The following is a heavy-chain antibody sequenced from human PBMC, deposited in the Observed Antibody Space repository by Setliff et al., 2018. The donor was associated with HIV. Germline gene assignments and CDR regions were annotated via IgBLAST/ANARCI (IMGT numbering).Heavy chain of an antibody. CDR1: RGSIRSGTYY. Sequence: SETLSLTCTVSRGSIRSGTYYWGWIRQPPGKGLEWIGNMYYTGNTYHNPSLKSRVTISVDTSKNQFSLKLSSVTAADTAVYYCARMSGGYSGGYFDYWGQGTQVTV. CDR2: MYYTGNT. D-gene: IGHD3-22*01. CDR3: ARMSGGYSGGYFDY. J-gene: IGHJ4*02. V-gene: IGHV4-39*01.